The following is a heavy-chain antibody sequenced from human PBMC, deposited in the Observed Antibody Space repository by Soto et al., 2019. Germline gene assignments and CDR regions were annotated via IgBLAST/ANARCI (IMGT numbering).Heavy chain of an antibody. Sequence: GGSLRLSCAASGFTFSSYGMHWVRQAPGKGLEWVAVISYDGSNKYYADSVKGRFTISRDNSKNTLYLQMNSLRAEDTAVYYCAKDGWGSNWYFDLWGRGTLVTVPS. CDR1: GFTFSSYG. D-gene: IGHD3-16*01. CDR3: AKDGWGSNWYFDL. V-gene: IGHV3-30*18. CDR2: ISYDGSNK. J-gene: IGHJ2*01.